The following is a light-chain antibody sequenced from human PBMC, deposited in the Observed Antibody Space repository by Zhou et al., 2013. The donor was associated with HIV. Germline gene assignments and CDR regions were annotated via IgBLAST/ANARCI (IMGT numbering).Light chain of an antibody. J-gene: IGKJ2*01. CDR1: QSVDYE. V-gene: IGKV3-20*01. Sequence: ETVLTQSPATLSLSPGEKAALSCRASQSVDYELAWYQQRPGQAPRLLIYDTSNRATGIPARFSGSGSGTDFTLTISRLEPEDFAVYYCQQYGSSPPMYTFGQGTKLEIK. CDR2: DTS. CDR3: QQYGSSPPMYT.